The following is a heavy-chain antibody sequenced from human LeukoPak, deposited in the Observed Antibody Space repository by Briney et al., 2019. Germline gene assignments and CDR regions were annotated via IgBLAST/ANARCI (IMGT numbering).Heavy chain of an antibody. CDR3: VSLGYSSSSVRY. J-gene: IGHJ4*02. CDR2: IRYDGSNK. D-gene: IGHD6-6*01. V-gene: IGHV3-30*02. Sequence: GGSLRLSCAASAFTFSSYAMSWVRQAPGKGLEWVAFIRYDGSNKYYADSVKGRFTISRDNSKNTLYLQMNSLRAEDTAVYFCVSLGYSSSSVRYWGQGTLVTVPS. CDR1: AFTFSSYA.